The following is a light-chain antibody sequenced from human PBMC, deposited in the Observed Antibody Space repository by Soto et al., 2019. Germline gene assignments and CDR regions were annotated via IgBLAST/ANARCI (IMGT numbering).Light chain of an antibody. Sequence: QSALTQPASVSGSPGQSITISCTGTGSDVGGYDYVSWYQHHPGKAPKLMIYEVTNRPSGVSNRFSGSKSGNTASLTISGVQAEDEGDYYCSSYTSSSTQVFGTGTKLTVL. J-gene: IGLJ1*01. V-gene: IGLV2-14*01. CDR1: GSDVGGYDY. CDR3: SSYTSSSTQV. CDR2: EVT.